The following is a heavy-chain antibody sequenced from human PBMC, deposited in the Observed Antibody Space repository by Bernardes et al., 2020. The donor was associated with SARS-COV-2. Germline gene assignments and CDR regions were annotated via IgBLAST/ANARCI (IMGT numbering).Heavy chain of an antibody. V-gene: IGHV4-4*07. CDR2: IYTSGST. Sequence: SETLSLTCTVSGGSISSYYWSWIRQPAGKGLEWIGRIYTSGSTNYNPSLKSRVTMSVDTSKNQFSLKLSSVTAADTAVYYCAREGDGYCSSTSCYYYYYYMDVWGKGTTVTVSS. CDR1: GGSISSYY. D-gene: IGHD2-2*03. CDR3: AREGDGYCSSTSCYYYYYYMDV. J-gene: IGHJ6*03.